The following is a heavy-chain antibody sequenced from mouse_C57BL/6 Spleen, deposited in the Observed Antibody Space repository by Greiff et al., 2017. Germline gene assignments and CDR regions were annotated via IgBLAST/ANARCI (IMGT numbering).Heavy chain of an antibody. Sequence: VQLQQPGAELVKPGASVKMSCKASGYTFTSYWITWVKQRPGQGLEWIGDIYPGSGSTNYNEKFKSKATLTVDTSSSTAYMQLSSLTSEDSAVYYCARAITTVVPDFDYWGQGTTLTVSS. J-gene: IGHJ2*01. CDR2: IYPGSGST. CDR3: ARAITTVVPDFDY. D-gene: IGHD1-1*01. CDR1: GYTFTSYW. V-gene: IGHV1-55*01.